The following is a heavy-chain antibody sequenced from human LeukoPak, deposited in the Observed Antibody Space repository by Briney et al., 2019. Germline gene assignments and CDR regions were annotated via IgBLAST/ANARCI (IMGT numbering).Heavy chain of an antibody. Sequence: SETLSLTCAVYGGSFSGYYWSWIRQPPGKGLEWIGEINHSGSTNYNPSLKSRVTISVDTSKNQFSLKLSSVTAADTAVYYCARDGSPYYYKRTYFDYGAQGTLVTVSS. J-gene: IGHJ4*02. V-gene: IGHV4-34*01. CDR2: INHSGST. D-gene: IGHD3-10*01. CDR3: ARDGSPYYYKRTYFDY. CDR1: GGSFSGYY.